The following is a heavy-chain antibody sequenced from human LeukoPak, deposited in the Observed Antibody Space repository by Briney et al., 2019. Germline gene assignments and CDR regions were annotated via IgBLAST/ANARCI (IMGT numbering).Heavy chain of an antibody. J-gene: IGHJ4*02. CDR1: GFTFSSYS. Sequence: GGSLRLSCAASGFTFSSYSMNWVRQAPGKGLEWVSSISSSSSYIYYADSVKGRFAISRDDSKSTLYLQMNSLRGEDTAVYYCAKDFGRNLGGPGYWGRGTLVIVSS. V-gene: IGHV3-21*04. CDR3: AKDFGRNLGGPGY. D-gene: IGHD1-14*01. CDR2: ISSSSSYI.